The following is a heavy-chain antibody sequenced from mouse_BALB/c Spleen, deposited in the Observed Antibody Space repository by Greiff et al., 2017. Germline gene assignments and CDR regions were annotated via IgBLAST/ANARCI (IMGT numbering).Heavy chain of an antibody. J-gene: IGHJ2*01. CDR1: GYAFSSYW. D-gene: IGHD2-1*01. CDR2: IYPGDGDT. CDR3: AREGNSPPYFDY. V-gene: IGHV1-80*01. Sequence: VQLQQSGAELVRPGSSVKISCKASGYAFSSYWMNWVKQRPGQGLEWIGQIYPGDGDTNYNGKFKGKATLTADKSSSTAYMQLSSLTSEDSAVYFCAREGNSPPYFDYWGQGTTLTVSS.